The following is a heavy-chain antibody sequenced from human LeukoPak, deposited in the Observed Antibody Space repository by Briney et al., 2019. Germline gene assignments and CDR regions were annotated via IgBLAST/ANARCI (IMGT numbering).Heavy chain of an antibody. CDR1: GFTFSSYA. J-gene: IGHJ6*02. V-gene: IGHV3-30-3*01. Sequence: GGSLRLSCAASGFTFSSYAMHWVRQAPGKGLEWVAVISYDGSNKYYADSVKGRFTISRDNSKNTLYLQMNSLRAEDTAVYYCARVRRYCSSTSCYTYYYYGMDVWGQGTTVTVS. CDR2: ISYDGSNK. CDR3: ARVRRYCSSTSCYTYYYYGMDV. D-gene: IGHD2-2*02.